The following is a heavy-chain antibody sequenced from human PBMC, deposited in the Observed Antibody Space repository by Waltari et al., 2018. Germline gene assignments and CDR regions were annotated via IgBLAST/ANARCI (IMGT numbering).Heavy chain of an antibody. CDR1: GGSIKTYY. J-gene: IGHJ4*02. V-gene: IGHV4-59*01. CDR3: ARGSSSGWYGYFDY. D-gene: IGHD6-13*01. CDR2: TSDTGST. Sequence: QLLLQESGPGLVKPSETLSLTCTVSGGSIKTYYWSWIRQPPGKGLEWIGYTSDTGSTNYNPSLKSRVTISVDTSKNQFSLKLSSVTAADTAVYYCARGSSSGWYGYFDYWGQGTRVTVSS.